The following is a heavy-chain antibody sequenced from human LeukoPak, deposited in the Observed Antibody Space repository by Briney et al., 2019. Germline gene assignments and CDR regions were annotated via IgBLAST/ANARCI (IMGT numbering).Heavy chain of an antibody. Sequence: SVKVSCKASGGTFSSYTISWVRQAPGQGLEWMGRIIPILGIANYAQKFQGRVTITADKSTSTAYMELSSLSSEDTAVYYCASSRGYYDSSGYYQYYYYGMDVWGQGTTVTVSS. CDR1: GGTFSSYT. D-gene: IGHD3-22*01. J-gene: IGHJ6*02. CDR2: IIPILGIA. V-gene: IGHV1-69*02. CDR3: ASSRGYYDSSGYYQYYYYGMDV.